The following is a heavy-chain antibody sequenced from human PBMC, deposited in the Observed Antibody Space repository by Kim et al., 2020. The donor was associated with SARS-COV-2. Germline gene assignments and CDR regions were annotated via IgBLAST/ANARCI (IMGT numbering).Heavy chain of an antibody. D-gene: IGHD6-19*01. J-gene: IGHJ4*02. CDR3: ARASRGIAVAGYDY. CDR2: ISSSGSTI. Sequence: GGSLRLSCAASGFTFSSYEMNWVRQAPGKGLEWVSYISSSGSTIYYADSVKGRFTISRDNAKNSLYLQMNSLRAEDTAVYYCARASRGIAVAGYDYWGQGTLVTVSS. V-gene: IGHV3-48*03. CDR1: GFTFSSYE.